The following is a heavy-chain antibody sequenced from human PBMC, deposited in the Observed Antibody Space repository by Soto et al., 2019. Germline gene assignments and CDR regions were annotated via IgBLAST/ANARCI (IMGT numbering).Heavy chain of an antibody. V-gene: IGHV6-1*01. D-gene: IGHD3-3*01. CDR1: GDSVSSNSAA. J-gene: IGHJ6*02. CDR2: TYYRSKWYN. CDR3: ARRIFRITIFGVVAGMDV. Sequence: SPTLSLTCAISGDSVSSNSAAWNWIRQSPSRGLEWLGRTYYRSKWYNDYAVSVKSRITINPDTSKNQFSLQLNSVTPEDTAVYYCARRIFRITIFGVVAGMDVWGQGTTVTVSS.